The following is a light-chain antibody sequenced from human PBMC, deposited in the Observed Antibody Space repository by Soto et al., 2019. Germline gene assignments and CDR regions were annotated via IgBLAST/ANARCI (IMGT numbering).Light chain of an antibody. CDR1: SSDVGGYNY. V-gene: IGLV2-8*01. CDR2: EVT. Sequence: QSALTQPPSASGSPGQSVTISCTGTSSDVGGYNYVSWYQQHPGKAPKLMISEVTKRPPGVPDRFSGSKSGNTASLTVSGLQAEDEADYYCSSYAGSNNGVFGGGTKLTVL. J-gene: IGLJ3*02. CDR3: SSYAGSNNGV.